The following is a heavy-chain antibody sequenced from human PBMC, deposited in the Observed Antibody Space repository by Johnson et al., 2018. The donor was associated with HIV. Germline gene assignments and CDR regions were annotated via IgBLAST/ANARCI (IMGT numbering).Heavy chain of an antibody. CDR1: GFTFDDYA. CDR3: AREEGSSTRCSDWDSAFDI. CDR2: LSWNSGSI. D-gene: IGHD2-2*01. Sequence: VQLVESGGGLVQPGRSLRLSCAASGFTFDDYAMHWVRHAPGKGLEWVSGLSWNSGSIGYVDSVEGRFTISSDNAKNSLFLQMNSLRAGDTAVYYCAREEGSSTRCSDWDSAFDIWGQGTMVTVSS. V-gene: IGHV3-9*01. J-gene: IGHJ3*02.